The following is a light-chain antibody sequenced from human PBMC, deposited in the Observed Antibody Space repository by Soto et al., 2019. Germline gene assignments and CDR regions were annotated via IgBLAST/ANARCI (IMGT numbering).Light chain of an antibody. V-gene: IGKV3-11*01. CDR2: DAS. CDR1: QSISSD. J-gene: IGKJ1*01. Sequence: EIVLTQSPATLSLSPGERATLSCRASQSISSDLAWYQQKPGQAPRLFIYDASNRVTGIPARFRCSGSGTDFTLTISTLEPEDFAVYYCQQRSSWPRTFGQGTKVEIK. CDR3: QQRSSWPRT.